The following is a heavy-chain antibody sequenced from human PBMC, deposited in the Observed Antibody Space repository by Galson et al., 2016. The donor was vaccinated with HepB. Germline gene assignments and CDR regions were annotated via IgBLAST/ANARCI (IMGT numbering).Heavy chain of an antibody. V-gene: IGHV3-48*01. CDR1: GFTFSTYT. CDR2: ISSSSSTI. CDR3: ARDEIIGTTGDY. J-gene: IGHJ4*02. Sequence: SLRLSCAASGFTFSTYTYDINWVRQAPGKGLEWVSYISSSSSTISYADSVKGRFTISRDSAKNTLYLQMNSLRAEDTAVYCCARDEIIGTTGDYWGQGTLVTVSS. D-gene: IGHD1-7*01.